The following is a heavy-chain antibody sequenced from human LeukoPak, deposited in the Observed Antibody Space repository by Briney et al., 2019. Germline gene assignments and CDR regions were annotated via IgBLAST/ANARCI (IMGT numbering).Heavy chain of an antibody. CDR2: IYYSGST. Sequence: SETLSLTCTVSGGSISSSSHYWGWIRQPPGKGLEWIGSIYYSGSTYYNPTLKSRVTISVDTSKNQFSLKLSSVTAADTAVYYCARHTVVVTAFDYWGQGTVVTDSS. CDR1: GGSISSSSHY. D-gene: IGHD2-21*02. V-gene: IGHV4-39*01. CDR3: ARHTVVVTAFDY. J-gene: IGHJ4*02.